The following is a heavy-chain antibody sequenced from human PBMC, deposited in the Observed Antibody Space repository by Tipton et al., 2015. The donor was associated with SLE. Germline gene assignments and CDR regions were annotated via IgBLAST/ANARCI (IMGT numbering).Heavy chain of an antibody. CDR3: ANGYSSGWYHFDY. CDR2: IWYDGRRK. J-gene: IGHJ4*02. CDR1: GFTFSSYA. Sequence: SLRLSCAASGFTFSSYAMTWVRQAPGKGLEWVAVIWYDGRRKFYADSVKGRFTISRDNSKNTLYLQMDSLRAEDTAVYYCANGYSSGWYHFDYWGQGTLVTVSS. D-gene: IGHD6-19*01. V-gene: IGHV3-33*03.